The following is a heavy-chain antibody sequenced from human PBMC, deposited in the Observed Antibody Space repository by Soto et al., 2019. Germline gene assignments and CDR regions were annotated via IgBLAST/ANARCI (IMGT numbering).Heavy chain of an antibody. CDR1: GYSFTSYD. J-gene: IGHJ4*02. D-gene: IGHD6-13*01. CDR3: AREAAAGLVY. CDR2: MNPNSDNT. V-gene: IGHV1-8*01. Sequence: QVQLVQSGAEVKKPGASVKVSCKASGYSFTSYDINWVRQATGQGLEWMGWMNPNSDNTAYAQKFQGRVTMTRNTSISTVYMELSSLRSENTAVYYCAREAAAGLVYWGQGTLVTVSS.